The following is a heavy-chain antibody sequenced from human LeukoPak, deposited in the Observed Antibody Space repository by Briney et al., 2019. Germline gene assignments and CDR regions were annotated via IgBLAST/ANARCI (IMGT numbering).Heavy chain of an antibody. D-gene: IGHD3-22*01. Sequence: GESLKISCKGSGYSFTSYWIGWVRQMPGKGLEWMGIIYPGDSATRYSPSFQGQVTISADKSISTAYLQWSSLKASDTAMYYCARPGDYYYDSSGYYYIDAFDIWGQGTMVTVSS. CDR2: IYPGDSAT. CDR1: GYSFTSYW. CDR3: ARPGDYYYDSSGYYYIDAFDI. V-gene: IGHV5-51*01. J-gene: IGHJ3*02.